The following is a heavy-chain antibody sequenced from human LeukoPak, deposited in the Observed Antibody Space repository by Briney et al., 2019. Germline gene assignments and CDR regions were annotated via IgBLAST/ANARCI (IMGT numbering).Heavy chain of an antibody. CDR2: IYTGSA. CDR1: GGSISSNNW. D-gene: IGHD3-10*01. CDR3: AYVGSGSFPGD. Sequence: SGTLSLTCAVSGGSISSNNWWTWVRQPPGKGLEWIGEIYTGSANYNPSLRSRVTISADKSKNQLSLTLSSVTAADTAVYYCAYVGSGSFPGDWGQGTLVTVSS. J-gene: IGHJ4*02. V-gene: IGHV4-4*02.